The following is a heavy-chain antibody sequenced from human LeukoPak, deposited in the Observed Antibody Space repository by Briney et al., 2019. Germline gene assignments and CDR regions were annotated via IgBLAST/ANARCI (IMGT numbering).Heavy chain of an antibody. J-gene: IGHJ4*02. CDR1: GFDFGAYE. D-gene: IGHD3-22*01. V-gene: IGHV3-48*03. Sequence: GGSLRLSCAASGFDFGAYEMNWVRQAPGKGLEWVAYFAGSDTTKYYADSVRDRFTISRDNAKNSLCLQMNSLRAEDTALYYCTTLGYHLDSWGQGTLVTVSS. CDR3: TTLGYHLDS. CDR2: FAGSDTTK.